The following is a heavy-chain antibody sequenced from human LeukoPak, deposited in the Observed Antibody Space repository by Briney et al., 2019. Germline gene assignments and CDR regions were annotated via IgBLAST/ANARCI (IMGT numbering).Heavy chain of an antibody. Sequence: AASVKVSCKASGYIFTGYYMHWVRQAPGQGLEWMGWINPNSGDTNYAQKFQGRVTMTRDTSISTVYMELSSLRSDGTAVYYCARGRDRGASTPFDYWGQGTLVTVSS. J-gene: IGHJ4*02. V-gene: IGHV1-2*02. D-gene: IGHD1-26*01. CDR2: INPNSGDT. CDR1: GYIFTGYY. CDR3: ARGRDRGASTPFDY.